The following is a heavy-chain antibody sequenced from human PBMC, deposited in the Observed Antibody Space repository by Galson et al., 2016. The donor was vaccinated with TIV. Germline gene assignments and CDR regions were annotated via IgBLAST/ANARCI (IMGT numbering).Heavy chain of an antibody. CDR1: GYIFTTYY. V-gene: IGHV1-46*01. CDR2: LNPSGVTT. D-gene: IGHD5-12*01. J-gene: IGHJ4*02. Sequence: SVKVSCKASGYIFTTYYIHWVRQAHGQGLEWMGMLNPSGVTTSYAEKFQDRVTMSMNTSTSTFYMELSSLTSEDTAIYYCSREKYSGFGFWGQGTLVTVSS. CDR3: SREKYSGFGF.